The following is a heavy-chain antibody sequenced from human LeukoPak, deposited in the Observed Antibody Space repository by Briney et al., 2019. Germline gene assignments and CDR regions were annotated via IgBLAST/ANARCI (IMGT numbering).Heavy chain of an antibody. CDR2: IWYDGSNK. D-gene: IGHD5-24*01. J-gene: IGHJ4*02. CDR1: GFTFSSYG. Sequence: GRSLRLSCAASGFTFSSYGMHWVRQAPGKGLEWVAVIWYDGSNKYYADSVKGRFTISRDNSKNTLYLQMNSLRAEDTAVYYCAREGLQFFFDYWGQGTLVTVSS. V-gene: IGHV3-33*01. CDR3: AREGLQFFFDY.